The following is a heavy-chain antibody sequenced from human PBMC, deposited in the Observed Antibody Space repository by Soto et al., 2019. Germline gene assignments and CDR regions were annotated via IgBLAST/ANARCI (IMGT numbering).Heavy chain of an antibody. V-gene: IGHV3-23*01. CDR3: AKAVRYYDSSGYYPSLDY. D-gene: IGHD3-22*01. CDR2: ISGSGGST. Sequence: PGGSLRLSCAASGFTFSSYAMSWVRQAPGKGLEWVSAISGSGGSTYYADSVKGRFTISRDNSKNTLYLQMNSLRAEDTAVYYCAKAVRYYDSSGYYPSLDYWGQGTLVTGSS. J-gene: IGHJ4*02. CDR1: GFTFSSYA.